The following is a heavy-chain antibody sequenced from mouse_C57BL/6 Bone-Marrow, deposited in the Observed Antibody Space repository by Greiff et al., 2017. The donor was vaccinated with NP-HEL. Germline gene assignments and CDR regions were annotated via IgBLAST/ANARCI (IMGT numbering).Heavy chain of an antibody. CDR1: GYTFTDYE. Sequence: QVQLKQSGAELVRPGASVTLSCTASGYTFTDYEMHWVKQTPVHGLEWIGAIDPETGGTAYNQKSKGKAILTADKSSSTAYMELRSLTSEDSAGYYCTRGYGSYYYAMDYWGQGTSVTVSS. J-gene: IGHJ4*01. CDR2: IDPETGGT. CDR3: TRGYGSYYYAMDY. V-gene: IGHV1-15*01. D-gene: IGHD1-1*02.